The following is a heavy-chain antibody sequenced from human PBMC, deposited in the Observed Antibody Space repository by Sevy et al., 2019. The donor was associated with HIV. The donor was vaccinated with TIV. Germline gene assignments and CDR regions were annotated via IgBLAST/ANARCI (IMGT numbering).Heavy chain of an antibody. CDR3: AKDRPDRHVLRYFDRDYYYYYGMDV. J-gene: IGHJ6*02. CDR2: ISGSGGST. CDR1: GFTFSSYA. D-gene: IGHD3-9*01. V-gene: IGHV3-23*01. Sequence: GGSLRLSCAASGFTFSSYAMSWVRQAPGKGLEWVSAISGSGGSTYYADSVKGRFTISRDNSKNTLYLQMNSLRAEDTAVYYCAKDRPDRHVLRYFDRDYYYYYGMDVWGQGTTVTVSS.